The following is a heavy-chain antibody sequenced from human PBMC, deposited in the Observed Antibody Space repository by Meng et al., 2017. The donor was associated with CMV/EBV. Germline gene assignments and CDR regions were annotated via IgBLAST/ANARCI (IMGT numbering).Heavy chain of an antibody. Sequence: ASVKVSCKASGYTFTDYWMHWVRQAPGQGLEWMGWISPNNGGTNYVQKFQGRVTMNRDTSISTTYLELNRLTYDDTAVYYCASKLYYDFWSAYRGAEGVDPFNIWGQGTAVTVSS. V-gene: IGHV1-2*02. CDR1: GYTFTDYW. CDR2: ISPNNGGT. D-gene: IGHD3-3*01. J-gene: IGHJ3*02. CDR3: ASKLYYDFWSAYRGAEGVDPFNI.